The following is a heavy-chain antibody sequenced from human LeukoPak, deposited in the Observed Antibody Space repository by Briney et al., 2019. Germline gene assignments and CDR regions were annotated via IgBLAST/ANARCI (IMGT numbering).Heavy chain of an antibody. CDR2: ISSSGDSI. J-gene: IGHJ4*02. V-gene: IGHV3-11*01. CDR3: AKGGWGTGIGY. D-gene: IGHD3-10*01. CDR1: GFKFRDYY. Sequence: GGSLRLSCAASGFKFRDYYMSWIRQAPGKGLQWVSYISSSGDSIHYADSVEGRFTISRDNAKNSLYLQMSGLRPEDTAVYYCAKGGWGTGIGYLGQGTLVTVSS.